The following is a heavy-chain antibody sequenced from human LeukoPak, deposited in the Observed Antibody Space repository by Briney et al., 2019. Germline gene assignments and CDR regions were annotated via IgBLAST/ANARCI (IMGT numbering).Heavy chain of an antibody. CDR3: AKDRTVGASYWYFDL. Sequence: GGSLRLSCAASGFTFSSYTMSWVRQAPGKGLEWVSTITTSDGNTYYADSVKGRFTVSRDSSKNTLFLHMNTLRAEDTAIYYCAKDRTVGASYWYFDLWGRGTLVTVSS. J-gene: IGHJ2*01. CDR2: ITTSDGNT. D-gene: IGHD1-26*01. CDR1: GFTFSSYT. V-gene: IGHV3-23*01.